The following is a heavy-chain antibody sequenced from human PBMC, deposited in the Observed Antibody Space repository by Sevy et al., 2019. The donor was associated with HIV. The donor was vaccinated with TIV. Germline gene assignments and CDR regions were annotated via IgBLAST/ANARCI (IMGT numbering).Heavy chain of an antibody. D-gene: IGHD6-13*01. CDR2: IISSSSYI. Sequence: GGSLRLSCAASRFTFSSYSMNWVRQAPGKGLEWVSSIISSSSYIYYSDSVKGRFTISRDNAKNSLYLQMNSLRAEDTAVYYCARDEAAAGDAFDIWGQGTMVTVSS. J-gene: IGHJ3*02. V-gene: IGHV3-21*01. CDR3: ARDEAAAGDAFDI. CDR1: RFTFSSYS.